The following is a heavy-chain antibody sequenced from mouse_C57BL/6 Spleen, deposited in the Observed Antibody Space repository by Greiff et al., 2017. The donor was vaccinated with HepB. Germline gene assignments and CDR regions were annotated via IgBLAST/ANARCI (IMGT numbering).Heavy chain of an antibody. CDR1: GYTFTSYW. D-gene: IGHD1-1*01. CDR3: ARGYGSSYRFAY. CDR2: IDPSDSYT. J-gene: IGHJ3*01. Sequence: QVQLKQPGAELVMPGASVKLSCKASGYTFTSYWMHWVKQRPGQGLEWIGEIDPSDSYTNYNQKFKGKSTLTVDKSSSTAYMQLSSLTSEDSAVYYCARGYGSSYRFAYWGQGTLVTVSA. V-gene: IGHV1-69*01.